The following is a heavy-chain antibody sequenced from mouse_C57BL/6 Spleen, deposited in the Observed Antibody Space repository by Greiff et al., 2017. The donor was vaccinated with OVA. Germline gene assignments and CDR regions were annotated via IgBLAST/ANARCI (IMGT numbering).Heavy chain of an antibody. CDR1: GFTFTDYY. CDR3: AISVSPTGYFDV. Sequence: EVQLMESGGGLVQPGGSLSLSCAASGFTFTDYYMSWVRQPPGKALEWLGFIRNKANGYTTEYSASVKGRFTISRDNSQSILYLQMNALRAEDSATYYCAISVSPTGYFDVWGTGTTVTVSS. D-gene: IGHD6-2*01. J-gene: IGHJ1*03. V-gene: IGHV7-3*01. CDR2: IRNKANGYTT.